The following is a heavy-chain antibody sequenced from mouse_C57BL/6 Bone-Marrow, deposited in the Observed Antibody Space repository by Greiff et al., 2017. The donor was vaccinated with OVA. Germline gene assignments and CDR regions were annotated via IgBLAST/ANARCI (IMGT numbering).Heavy chain of an antibody. D-gene: IGHD2-12*01. Sequence: VKLVESGPGLVAPSQSLSITCTVSGFSLTSYAISWVRQPPGKGLEWLGVIWTGGGTNYNSALKSRLSISKDNSKSQVFLKMNSLQTDDTARYYCARNPYDPFYYYAMDYWGQGTSVTVSS. J-gene: IGHJ4*01. CDR3: ARNPYDPFYYYAMDY. V-gene: IGHV2-9-1*01. CDR1: GFSLTSYA. CDR2: IWTGGGT.